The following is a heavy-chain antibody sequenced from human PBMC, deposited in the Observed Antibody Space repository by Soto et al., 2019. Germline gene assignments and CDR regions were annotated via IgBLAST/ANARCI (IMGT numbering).Heavy chain of an antibody. CDR3: AKDLFFGNTYGYFDH. CDR1: GFTFNNYA. CDR2: INGSGGST. Sequence: PGGSLRLSCAAPGFTFNNYAMTWVRQAPGKGLEWVSEINGSGGSTYYADSVKGRFTISRDNSNNTLYLQMNSLRAEDTAVYYCAKDLFFGNTYGYFDHWGQGTLVTVSS. V-gene: IGHV3-23*01. D-gene: IGHD5-18*01. J-gene: IGHJ4*02.